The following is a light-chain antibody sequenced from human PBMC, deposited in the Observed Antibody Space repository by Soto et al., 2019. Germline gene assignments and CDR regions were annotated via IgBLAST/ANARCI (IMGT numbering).Light chain of an antibody. V-gene: IGKV3-15*01. CDR1: QSVSSN. CDR3: QQYNNWPPRGT. J-gene: IGKJ1*01. CDR2: GAS. Sequence: STGERATLSCRASQSVSSNLAWYQQKPGQAPRLLIYGASTRATGIPARFSGSGSGTEFTLTISSLQSEDFAVYYCQQYNNWPPRGTFGQGTKVDIK.